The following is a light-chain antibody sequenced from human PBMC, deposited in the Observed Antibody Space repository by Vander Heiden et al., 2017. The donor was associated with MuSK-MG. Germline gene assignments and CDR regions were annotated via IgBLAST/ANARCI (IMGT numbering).Light chain of an antibody. CDR3: QQYNNWPPVT. CDR2: GAS. Sequence: DIVMTQSPATLSVSPGERATPSRRASQSVSSNFAWYQQKPGQAPRLLIYGASTRATGIPARFSGSGSGTEFTLTISSLQSEDFAVYYCQQYNNWPPVTFGGGTKVEIK. CDR1: QSVSSN. J-gene: IGKJ4*01. V-gene: IGKV3-15*01.